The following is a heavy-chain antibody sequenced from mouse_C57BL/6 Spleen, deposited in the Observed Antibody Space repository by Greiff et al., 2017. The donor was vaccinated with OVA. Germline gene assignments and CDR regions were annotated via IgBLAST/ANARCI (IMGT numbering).Heavy chain of an antibody. D-gene: IGHD6-1*02. CDR1: GFSLTSYG. Sequence: VQLQQSGPGLVQPSQSLSITCTVSGFSLTSYGVHWVRQSPGKGLEWLGVIWSGGSTDSNAAFISRPSISKDNSKSQVFFKMNSLQADDTAIYYCARKQIAHWYFDVWGTGTTVTVSS. J-gene: IGHJ1*03. CDR2: IWSGGST. V-gene: IGHV2-2*01. CDR3: ARKQIAHWYFDV.